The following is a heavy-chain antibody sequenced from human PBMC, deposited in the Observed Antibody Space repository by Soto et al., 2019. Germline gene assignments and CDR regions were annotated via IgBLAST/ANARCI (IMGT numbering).Heavy chain of an antibody. CDR1: VFTFSSDA. CDR3: AIHDCSGGSCLGFDY. CDR2: ISGSGGST. D-gene: IGHD2-15*01. Sequence: PWWSLRLSCSASVFTFSSDAMSWFRQAPGQGLEWVSAISGSGGSTYYADSVKGRFTISRDNSKNTLYLQMNSLRAEDTAVYYCAIHDCSGGSCLGFDYWGQGTLVTVSS. J-gene: IGHJ4*02. V-gene: IGHV3-23*01.